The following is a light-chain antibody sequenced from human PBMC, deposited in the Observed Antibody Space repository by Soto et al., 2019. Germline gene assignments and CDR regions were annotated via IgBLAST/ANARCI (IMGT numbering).Light chain of an antibody. CDR2: KAS. Sequence: DIQMTQSPSTLSASVGDRVTITCRASQSISSWLAWYQQKPGKAPKLLIYKASSLESGVPSRFSGSGSWTGFLLAINSLLPEAFATYYGQQYYSYYTFGQGTKLEIK. CDR3: QQYYSYYT. CDR1: QSISSW. J-gene: IGKJ2*01. V-gene: IGKV1-5*03.